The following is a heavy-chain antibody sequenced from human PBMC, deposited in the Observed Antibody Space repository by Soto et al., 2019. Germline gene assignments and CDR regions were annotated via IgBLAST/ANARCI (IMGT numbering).Heavy chain of an antibody. CDR3: ARRIAAAGQYYYYYYGMDV. Sequence: QVQLVQSGAEVKKPGSSVKVSCKASGGTFSSYTISWVRQAPGQGLEWMGRIIPILGIANYAQKFQGRVTITTDKSTSTAYMELSSLRSKDTAVYYCARRIAAAGQYYYYYYGMDVWGQGTTVTVSS. D-gene: IGHD6-13*01. CDR1: GGTFSSYT. J-gene: IGHJ6*02. CDR2: IIPILGIA. V-gene: IGHV1-69*02.